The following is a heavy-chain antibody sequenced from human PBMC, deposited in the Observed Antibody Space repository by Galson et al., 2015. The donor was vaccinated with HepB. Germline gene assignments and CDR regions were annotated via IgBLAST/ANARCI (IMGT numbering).Heavy chain of an antibody. D-gene: IGHD2-2*01. Sequence: SVKVSCKASGGTFSSYAISWVRQAPGQGLEWMGGIIPIFGTANYAQKFQGRVTIAADESTSTAYMELSSLRSEDTAVYYCARDVVVVPAAINYYYGMDVWGQGTTVTVSS. CDR2: IIPIFGTA. V-gene: IGHV1-69*13. CDR3: ARDVVVVPAAINYYYGMDV. J-gene: IGHJ6*02. CDR1: GGTFSSYA.